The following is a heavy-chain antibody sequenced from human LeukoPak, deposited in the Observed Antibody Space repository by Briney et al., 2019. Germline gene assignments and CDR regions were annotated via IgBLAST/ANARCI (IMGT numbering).Heavy chain of an antibody. CDR3: ARGSGSSSWLDP. Sequence: GESLKISCKGSGYSFTSYWIGWVRQISGKGLEWMGIIHPGDSDTKYSPSFEGQVTMSVDKSISAAFLQWSSLEASDTAIYYCARGSGSSSWLDPWGQGTLVTVSS. J-gene: IGHJ5*02. CDR1: GYSFTSYW. D-gene: IGHD3-10*01. V-gene: IGHV5-51*01. CDR2: IHPGDSDT.